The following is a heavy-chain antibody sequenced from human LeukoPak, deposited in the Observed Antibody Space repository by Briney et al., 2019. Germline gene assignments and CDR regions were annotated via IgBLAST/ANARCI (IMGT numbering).Heavy chain of an antibody. CDR3: ARAPCLTGYCSVYFDY. J-gene: IGHJ4*02. D-gene: IGHD3-9*01. CDR2: IIPIFGTA. V-gene: IGHV1-69*01. CDR1: GGTFSSYA. Sequence: GASVKVSCKASGGTFSSYAISWVRQAPGQGLEWMGGIIPIFGTANYAQKFQGRVTITADESTSTAYMELSSLRSEDTAVYYCARAPCLTGYCSVYFDYWGQGTLVTVSS.